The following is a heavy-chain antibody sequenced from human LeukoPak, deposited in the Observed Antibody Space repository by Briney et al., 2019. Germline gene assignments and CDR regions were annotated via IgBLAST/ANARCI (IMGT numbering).Heavy chain of an antibody. CDR3: ARARLYSSGWYGDYFDY. CDR2: ISYDGSNK. D-gene: IGHD6-19*01. J-gene: IGHJ4*02. CDR1: GFTFSSYA. V-gene: IGHV3-30*04. Sequence: GGSLRLSCAASGFTFSSYAMHWVRQAPGKGLEWVAVISYDGSNKYYADSVKGRFTISRDNSKNTLYLQMNSLRAEDPAVYYCARARLYSSGWYGDYFDYWGQGTLVTVSS.